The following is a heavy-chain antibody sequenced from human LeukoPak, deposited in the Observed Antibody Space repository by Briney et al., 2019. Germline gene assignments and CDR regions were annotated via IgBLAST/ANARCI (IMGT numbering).Heavy chain of an antibody. CDR2: IIPIFGTA. CDR1: GGTFSSYA. V-gene: IGHV1-69*13. CDR3: ASAVGDSSGYYVYFDY. Sequence: GASVKVSCKASGGTFSSYAISWVRQAPGQGLEWMGGIIPIFGTANYAQKFQGRVTITAHESTSTAYMELSSLRSEDTAVYYCASAVGDSSGYYVYFDYWGQGTLVTVSS. D-gene: IGHD3-22*01. J-gene: IGHJ4*02.